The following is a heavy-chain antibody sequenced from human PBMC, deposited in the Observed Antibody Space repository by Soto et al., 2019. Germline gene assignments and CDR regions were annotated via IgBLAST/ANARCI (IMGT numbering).Heavy chain of an antibody. V-gene: IGHV3-30-3*01. J-gene: IGHJ4*02. CDR1: GFTFSSYA. CDR3: ARAYSNWGIFFFDY. D-gene: IGHD4-4*01. CDR2: ISYDGSNK. Sequence: QVQLVESGGGVVQPGRSLRLSCAASGFTFSSYAMHWVRQAPGKGLEWVAVISYDGSNKYYADSVKGRFTISRDNSKNTLYLQMNSLRAEDTAVYYWARAYSNWGIFFFDYWGQGTLVTVSS.